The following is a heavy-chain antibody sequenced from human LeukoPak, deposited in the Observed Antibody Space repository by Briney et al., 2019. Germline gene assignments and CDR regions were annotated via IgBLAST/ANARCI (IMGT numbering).Heavy chain of an antibody. CDR2: ISYDGSDK. V-gene: IGHV3-30*18. Sequence: GGSLRLSCAASGFTFSNYGIHWVRQAPGKGLEWVALISYDGSDKYYADSVKGRFTISRDNSKNTLYLQMNSLRAEDTAVYYCAKDYYDRSGYYYEGSYFDYWGQETLVTVSS. J-gene: IGHJ4*02. CDR1: GFTFSNYG. D-gene: IGHD3-22*01. CDR3: AKDYYDRSGYYYEGSYFDY.